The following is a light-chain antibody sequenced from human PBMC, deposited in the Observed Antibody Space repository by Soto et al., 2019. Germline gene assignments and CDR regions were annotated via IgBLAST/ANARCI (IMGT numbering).Light chain of an antibody. V-gene: IGLV2-14*01. CDR2: GVS. CDR1: SSDIGGHNF. CDR3: SSYTFSNTWV. Sequence: QSALTQPASVSESLGQSITISCSGTSSDIGGHNFVSWYQQLPGKTPKVLIYGVSNRPSGISNRFSGSKSGNTACLTISGLQAEDEADYYCSSYTFSNTWVFGGGTKLTVL. J-gene: IGLJ3*02.